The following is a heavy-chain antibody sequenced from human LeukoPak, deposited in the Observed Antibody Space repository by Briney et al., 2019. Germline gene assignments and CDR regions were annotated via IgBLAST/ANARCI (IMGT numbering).Heavy chain of an antibody. J-gene: IGHJ2*01. D-gene: IGHD3-3*01. V-gene: IGHV4-39*07. CDR1: GGSISSYY. CDR3: ARSHYDFWSGYSYWYFDL. Sequence: SETLSLTCTVSGGSISSYYWGWIRQPPGKGLEWIGSIYYSGSTYYNPSLKSRVTISVDTSKNQFSLKLSSVTAADTAVYYCARSHYDFWSGYSYWYFDLWGRGTLVTVSS. CDR2: IYYSGST.